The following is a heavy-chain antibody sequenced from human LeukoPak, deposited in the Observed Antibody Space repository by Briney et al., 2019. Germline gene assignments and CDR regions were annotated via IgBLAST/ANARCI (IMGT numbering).Heavy chain of an antibody. CDR3: ARVGATSTGNYYYYMDV. J-gene: IGHJ6*03. CDR1: GGTFSSYA. D-gene: IGHD1-26*01. V-gene: IGHV1-69*05. CDR2: IIPIFGTA. Sequence: SVKVSCKASGGTFSSYAISWVRQAPGQGLEWMGGIIPIFGTANYAQKFQGRVTITTDEFTSTAYMELSSLRSEDTAVYYCARVGATSTGNYYYYMDVWGKGTTVTVSS.